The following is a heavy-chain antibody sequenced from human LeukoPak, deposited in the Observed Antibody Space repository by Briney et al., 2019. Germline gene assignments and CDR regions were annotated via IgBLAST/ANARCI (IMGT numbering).Heavy chain of an antibody. J-gene: IGHJ4*02. Sequence: GESLKISCKASGYSFSNYWIGWVRQMPGKGLEWMGIVLPGDSDTRYSPSFQGQVTISADKSISTAYLQWSSLKASDTAIYYCAVPYGLGSYTFDYWGQGTLVTVSS. CDR1: GYSFSNYW. CDR2: VLPGDSDT. D-gene: IGHD3-10*01. V-gene: IGHV5-51*01. CDR3: AVPYGLGSYTFDY.